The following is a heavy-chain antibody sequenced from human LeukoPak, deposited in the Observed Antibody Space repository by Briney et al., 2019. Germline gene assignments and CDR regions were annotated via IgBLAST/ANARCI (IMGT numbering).Heavy chain of an antibody. CDR1: GFTFSSYG. V-gene: IGHV3-23*01. J-gene: IGHJ4*02. CDR2: VSGSGGST. CDR3: AKETSRIGGSMASFDY. D-gene: IGHD1-26*01. Sequence: GGTLRLSCAASGFTFSSYGLSWVRQAPGKGLEWVSGVSGSGGSTNYADSVKGRFTISRDNSKNTLYLQMNSLRAEDTAVYYCAKETSRIGGSMASFDYWGQGTLVTVSS.